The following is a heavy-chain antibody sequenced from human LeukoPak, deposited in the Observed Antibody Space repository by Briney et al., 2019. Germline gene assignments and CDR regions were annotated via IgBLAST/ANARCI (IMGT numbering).Heavy chain of an antibody. CDR1: GDSIRNHY. CDR3: ARVSLSGYCSGASCYFDY. CDR2: IHYSGST. J-gene: IGHJ4*01. Sequence: SETLSLTCTVSGDSIRNHYWSWIRQPPGKGLGFMGVIHYSGSTNYNPSVKSRVTISVDTPKNQFSLKLNSVTAADTAVYFCARVSLSGYCSGASCYFDYWGHGTLVTVSS. D-gene: IGHD2-15*01. V-gene: IGHV4-59*11.